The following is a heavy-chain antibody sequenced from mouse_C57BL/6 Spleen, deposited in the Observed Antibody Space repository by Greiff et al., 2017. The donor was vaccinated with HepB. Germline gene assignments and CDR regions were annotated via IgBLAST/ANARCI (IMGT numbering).Heavy chain of an antibody. D-gene: IGHD2-2*01. V-gene: IGHV2-6*03. CDR1: GFSLTSYG. CDR2: IWSDGST. Sequence: VKLMESGPGLVAPSQSLSITCTVSGFSLTSYGVHWVRQPPGKGLEWLVVIWSDGSTTYNSALKSSLSISKDNSKSQVFLKMNSLQTDDTAMYYCARAPGYYGNDGAMDYWGQGTSVTVSS. J-gene: IGHJ4*01. CDR3: ARAPGYYGNDGAMDY.